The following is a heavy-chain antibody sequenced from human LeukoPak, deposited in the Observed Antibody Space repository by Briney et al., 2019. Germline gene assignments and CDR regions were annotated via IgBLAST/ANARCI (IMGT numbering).Heavy chain of an antibody. J-gene: IGHJ6*03. CDR3: ASLYYYDSRGDMDV. D-gene: IGHD3-22*01. CDR1: GFTFSSYW. Sequence: GGSLRLSCAASGFTFSSYWMHWVRQAPGKGLVWVSRINSDGSSTSYADSVKGRFTISRDNAKSTLYLQMNSLRAEDTAVYYCASLYYYDSRGDMDVWGKGTTVTVSS. CDR2: INSDGSST. V-gene: IGHV3-74*01.